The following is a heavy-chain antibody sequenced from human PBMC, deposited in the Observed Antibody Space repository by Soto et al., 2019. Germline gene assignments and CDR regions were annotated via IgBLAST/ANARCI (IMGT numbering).Heavy chain of an antibody. J-gene: IGHJ4*02. V-gene: IGHV1-69*13. Sequence: SVQVSCKASGGTFSSYAISWVRQAPGQGLEWMGGIIPIFGTANYAQKFQGRVTITADESTSTAYMELSSLRSEDTAVYYCARIGYSYGGYYFDYWGQGTLVTVSS. D-gene: IGHD5-18*01. CDR1: GGTFSSYA. CDR2: IIPIFGTA. CDR3: ARIGYSYGGYYFDY.